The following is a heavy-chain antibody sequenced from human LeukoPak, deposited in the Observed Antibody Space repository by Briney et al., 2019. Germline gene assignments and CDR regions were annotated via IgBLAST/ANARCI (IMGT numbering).Heavy chain of an antibody. V-gene: IGHV3-30*04. CDR2: ISYDGSNK. D-gene: IGHD5-18*01. CDR1: GFTFSSYA. Sequence: GGSLRLSCAASGFTFSSYAMHWVRQAPGKGLEWVAVISYDGSNKYYADSVKGRFTISRDNSKNTLYLQMNSLRAEDTAVYYCARDRIQLWLGEIDYWGQGTLVTVSS. J-gene: IGHJ4*02. CDR3: ARDRIQLWLGEIDY.